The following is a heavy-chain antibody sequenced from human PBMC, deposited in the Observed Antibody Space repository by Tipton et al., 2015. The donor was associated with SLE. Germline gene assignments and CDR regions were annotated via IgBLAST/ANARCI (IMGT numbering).Heavy chain of an antibody. CDR3: ARDVSSGWYPIDY. CDR1: GFTFSSYS. J-gene: IGHJ4*02. CDR2: ISSSSSYI. V-gene: IGHV3-21*01. D-gene: IGHD6-19*01. Sequence: SLRLSCAASGFTFSSYSMNWVRQAPGKGLEWVSSISSSSSYIYYADSVKGRFTISRDNAKNSLYLQMNSLRAEDTAVYYCARDVSSGWYPIDYWGQGTLVTASS.